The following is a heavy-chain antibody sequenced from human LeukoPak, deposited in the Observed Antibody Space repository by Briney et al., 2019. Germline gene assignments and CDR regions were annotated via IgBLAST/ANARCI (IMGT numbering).Heavy chain of an antibody. D-gene: IGHD6-6*01. J-gene: IGHJ4*02. CDR2: FDPEDGET. CDR1: GYTLTELS. Sequence: ASVKVSCKVSGYTLTELSMHWVRQAPGKGLEWMGGFDPEDGETIYAQKFQGRVTMTEDTSTDTAYMELSSLRSEDTAVYYCARAVIAARHSDFDYWGQGTLVTVSS. CDR3: ARAVIAARHSDFDY. V-gene: IGHV1-24*01.